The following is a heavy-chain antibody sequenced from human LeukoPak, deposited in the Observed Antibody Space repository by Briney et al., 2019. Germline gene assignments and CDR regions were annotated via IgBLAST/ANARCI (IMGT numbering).Heavy chain of an antibody. CDR3: ARQHDILTGHYGY. V-gene: IGHV1-3*01. CDR2: INAGNSNT. D-gene: IGHD3-9*01. CDR1: GYTFTSNI. Sequence: ASVKVSCKASGYTFTSNIMHWVRQAPGQRLEWMGWINAGNSNTKYSQNFHGRVTITRDTSATIAYMELSSLRCEDTAVYYCARQHDILTGHYGYWGQGTLVTVSS. J-gene: IGHJ4*02.